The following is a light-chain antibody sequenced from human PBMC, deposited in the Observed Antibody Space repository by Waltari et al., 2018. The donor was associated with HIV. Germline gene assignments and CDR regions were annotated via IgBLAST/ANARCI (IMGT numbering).Light chain of an antibody. J-gene: IGKJ1*01. Sequence: DIVMTQPPDSLAVSLGERATINCKSSQSVLYTSTNKNYLAWYQQKSGQPPKLIIYWASTRESGVPDRCSGSGSGTNFTLTISSLQAEDVALYYCQQYYSIPRTFGQGTKVEIQ. CDR2: WAS. V-gene: IGKV4-1*01. CDR1: QSVLYTSTNKNY. CDR3: QQYYSIPRT.